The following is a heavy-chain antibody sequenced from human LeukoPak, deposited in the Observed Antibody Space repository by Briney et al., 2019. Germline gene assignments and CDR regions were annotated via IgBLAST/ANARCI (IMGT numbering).Heavy chain of an antibody. CDR2: IYYSGSI. V-gene: IGHV4-31*03. J-gene: IGHJ4*02. CDR3: ARARRSGYCSGGSCYFPPYYFDY. Sequence: SETLSLTCTVSGGSISSGGYYWSWIRQHPGKGLEWIGYIYYSGSIYYNPSLKSRVTISVDTSKNQFSLKLSSVTAADTAVYYCARARRSGYCSGGSCYFPPYYFDYWGQGTLVTVSS. D-gene: IGHD2-15*01. CDR1: GGSISSGGYY.